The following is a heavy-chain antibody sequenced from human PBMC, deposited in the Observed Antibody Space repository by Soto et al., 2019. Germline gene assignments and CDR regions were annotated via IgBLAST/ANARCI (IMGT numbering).Heavy chain of an antibody. D-gene: IGHD3-9*01. CDR1: GGSFSGYY. Sequence: SETLSLTCAVYGGSFSGYYWSWIRQPPGKGLEWIGEINHSGSTNYNPSLKSRVTISVDTSKNQFSLKLSSVTAADTAVYYCARSPLDFDWLPSYGMDVWGQGTTVTVSS. CDR2: INHSGST. CDR3: ARSPLDFDWLPSYGMDV. V-gene: IGHV4-34*01. J-gene: IGHJ6*02.